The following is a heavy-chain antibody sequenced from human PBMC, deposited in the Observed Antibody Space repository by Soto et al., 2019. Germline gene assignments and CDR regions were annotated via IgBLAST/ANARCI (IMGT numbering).Heavy chain of an antibody. V-gene: IGHV4-59*08. CDR3: AKKVFGGYCTNGVCYPLPHFDS. D-gene: IGHD2-8*01. Sequence: SETLSLTCTVSGGSISSYYWSWIRQPPGKGLEWIGYIYYSGSTNYNPSLKSRVTISVDTSKSHFSLKLSSVPAADTAVYYCAKKVFGGYCTNGVCYPLPHFDSWGRGPLVTVSS. CDR2: IYYSGST. J-gene: IGHJ4*02. CDR1: GGSISSYY.